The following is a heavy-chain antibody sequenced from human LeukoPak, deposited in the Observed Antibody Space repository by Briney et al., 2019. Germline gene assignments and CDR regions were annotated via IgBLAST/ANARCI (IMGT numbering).Heavy chain of an antibody. Sequence: PGGSLRLSCAASGFTFSSYAMSWVRQAPGKGLEWVSAISGSGGSTYYADSVKGRFTISRDNSKDTLYLQMNSLRAEDTAVYYCAKVDCSSTSCHFDYWGQGTLVTVSS. V-gene: IGHV3-23*01. CDR3: AKVDCSSTSCHFDY. D-gene: IGHD2-2*01. J-gene: IGHJ4*02. CDR2: ISGSGGST. CDR1: GFTFSSYA.